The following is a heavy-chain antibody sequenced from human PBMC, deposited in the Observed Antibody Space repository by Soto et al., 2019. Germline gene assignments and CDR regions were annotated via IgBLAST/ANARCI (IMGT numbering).Heavy chain of an antibody. CDR1: GGSISSGGYS. D-gene: IGHD5-18*01. V-gene: IGHV4-30-2*01. CDR2: IYHSGST. J-gene: IGHJ4*02. Sequence: PSETLSLSCTVSGGSISSGGYSWSWIRQPPGKGLEWIGYIYHSGSTYYNPSLKSRVTISVDRSKNQFSLKLSSVTAADTAVYYCASSTDYGYNGYWGQGTLVTVSS. CDR3: ASSTDYGYNGY.